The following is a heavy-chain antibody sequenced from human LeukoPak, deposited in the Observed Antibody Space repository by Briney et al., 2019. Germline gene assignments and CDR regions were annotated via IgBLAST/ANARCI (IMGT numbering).Heavy chain of an antibody. V-gene: IGHV4-39*07. J-gene: IGHJ5*02. CDR2: IYYSGTT. CDR1: GGSISSSNYY. D-gene: IGHD6-13*01. CDR3: ARVGQQLARYNWFDP. Sequence: SETLSLTCTVSGGSISSSNYYWGWIRQPPGKGLKWIGNIYYSGTTYYNPSLKSRVTISVDTSKNQFSLKLSSVTAADTAVYYCARVGQQLARYNWFDPWGQGTLVTVSS.